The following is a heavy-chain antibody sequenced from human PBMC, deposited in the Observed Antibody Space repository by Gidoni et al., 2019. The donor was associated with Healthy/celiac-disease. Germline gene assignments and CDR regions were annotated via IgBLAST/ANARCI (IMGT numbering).Heavy chain of an antibody. CDR3: AKGSDLSYGDYFDY. J-gene: IGHJ4*02. V-gene: IGHV3-23*01. CDR1: GFTFSGYA. D-gene: IGHD4-17*01. CDR2: ISGGGGNT. Sequence: EVHLLEAGGGLIQPGGSLRLSCPASGFTFSGYAMSWVRQAPGKGLEWVSAISGGGGNTYSADSVKGRFTISRDNSKNTLYLQMNSLGVEDTAIYYCAKGSDLSYGDYFDYWGRGTLVTVSS.